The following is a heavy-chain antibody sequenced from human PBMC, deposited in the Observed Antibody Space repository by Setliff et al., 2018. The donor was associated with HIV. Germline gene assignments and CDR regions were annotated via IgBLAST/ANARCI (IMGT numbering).Heavy chain of an antibody. Sequence: ASVKVSCKASGYIFISYYIHWVRQAPGQGVEWMGIINPSGGSTTYAQKFQGRVTMTRDTSASTVYMELSSLRSEDTAVYYCAREARYQDRYYYYMDVWGKGTTVTVSS. D-gene: IGHD1-20*01. CDR3: AREARYQDRYYYYMDV. V-gene: IGHV1-46*03. CDR2: INPSGGST. J-gene: IGHJ6*03. CDR1: GYIFISYY.